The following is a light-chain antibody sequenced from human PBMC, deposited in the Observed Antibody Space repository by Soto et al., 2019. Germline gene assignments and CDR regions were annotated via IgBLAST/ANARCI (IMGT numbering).Light chain of an antibody. CDR3: TSYTRSATPYI. CDR1: SGDVGGHNY. CDR2: EVT. J-gene: IGLJ1*01. V-gene: IGLV2-14*01. Sequence: QSVLTQPASVSGSPGQSITISCTGTSGDVGGHNYVSWYQQHPGKAPKLIIYEVTNRPSGVSNRFSGSKSGNTASLTISGLQAADEADYYCTSYTRSATPYIYGSGTKVTVL.